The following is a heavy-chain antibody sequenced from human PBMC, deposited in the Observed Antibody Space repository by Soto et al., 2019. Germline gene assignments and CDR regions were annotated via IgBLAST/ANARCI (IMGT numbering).Heavy chain of an antibody. CDR1: GGSISSSSYY. D-gene: IGHD3-22*01. V-gene: IGHV4-39*01. J-gene: IGHJ4*02. CDR3: AGGDPRGYLGGDFDY. CDR2: IYYSGST. Sequence: PSETLSLTCTVSGGSISSSSYYWGWIRQPPGKGLEWIGSIYYSGSTYYNPSLKSRVTISVDTSKNQFSLKLSSVTAADTAVYYCAGGDPRGYLGGDFDYWGQGTLVTVSS.